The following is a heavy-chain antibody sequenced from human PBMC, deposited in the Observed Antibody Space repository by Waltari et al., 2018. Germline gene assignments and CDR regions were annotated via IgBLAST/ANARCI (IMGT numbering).Heavy chain of an antibody. CDR1: GGSISSYY. V-gene: IGHV4-59*01. D-gene: IGHD3-22*01. Sequence: QVQLQESGPGLVKPSETLSLTCTVSGGSISSYYWSWIRQPPGKGLEWIGYIYYSGSTNDNPSLKSRVTISVDTSKNQFSLKLSSVTAADTAVYYCARDDTYYDSSGYYYNAFDIWGQGTMVTVSS. CDR2: IYYSGST. CDR3: ARDDTYYDSSGYYYNAFDI. J-gene: IGHJ3*02.